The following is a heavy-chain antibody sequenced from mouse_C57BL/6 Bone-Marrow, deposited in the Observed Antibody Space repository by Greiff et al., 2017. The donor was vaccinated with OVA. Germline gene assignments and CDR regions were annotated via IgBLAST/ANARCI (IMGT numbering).Heavy chain of an antibody. J-gene: IGHJ4*01. CDR1: GYTFTSYW. Sequence: QVQLQQPGAELVKPGASVKLSCKASGYTFTSYWMHWVKQRPGRGLEWIGRIDPNSGGTKYNEKFKSKATLTVDKPSSTAYMQLSSLTSEDSAVYYCARGGFTTVVEGNAMDYWGQGTSVTVSS. CDR3: ARGGFTTVVEGNAMDY. V-gene: IGHV1-72*01. D-gene: IGHD1-1*01. CDR2: IDPNSGGT.